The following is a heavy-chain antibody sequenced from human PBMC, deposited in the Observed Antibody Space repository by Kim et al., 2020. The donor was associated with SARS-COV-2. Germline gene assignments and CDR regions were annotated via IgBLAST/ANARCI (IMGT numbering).Heavy chain of an antibody. J-gene: IGHJ4*02. D-gene: IGHD3-9*01. CDR2: ISGSGGST. Sequence: GGSLRLSCAASGFTFSSYAMSWVRQAPGKGLEWVSAISGSGGSTYYADSGKGRFTISRDNSKNTLYLQMNSLRAEDTAVYYCAKDSSLIGAGDYWGQGTLGTVSS. V-gene: IGHV3-23*01. CDR1: GFTFSSYA. CDR3: AKDSSLIGAGDY.